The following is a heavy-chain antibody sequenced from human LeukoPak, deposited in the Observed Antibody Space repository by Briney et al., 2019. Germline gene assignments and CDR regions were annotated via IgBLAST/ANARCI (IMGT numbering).Heavy chain of an antibody. J-gene: IGHJ4*02. CDR1: GFTFSSYS. CDR3: ARESYDYIWGSYYFDY. D-gene: IGHD3-16*01. CDR2: ISSSSSTI. V-gene: IGHV3-48*02. Sequence: GGSLRLSCAASGFTFSSYSMNWVRQAPGKGLEWVSYISSSSSTIYYADSVKGRFTISRDNAKSSLYLQMNSLRDEDTAVYYCARESYDYIWGSYYFDYWGQGTLVTVSS.